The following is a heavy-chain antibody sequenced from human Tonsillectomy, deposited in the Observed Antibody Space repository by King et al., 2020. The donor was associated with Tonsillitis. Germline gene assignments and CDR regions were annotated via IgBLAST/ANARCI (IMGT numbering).Heavy chain of an antibody. CDR3: AKDSCSGGSCYSDYYGMDV. CDR2: ISYDGSNK. D-gene: IGHD2-15*01. Sequence: VQLVEYGGGVVQPGRSLRLSCAASGFTFSSYGMHWVRQAPGKGLEWVAVISYDGSNKYYADSVKGRFTISRDNSKNTLYLQMNSLRAEDTAVYYCAKDSCSGGSCYSDYYGMDVWGQGTTVTVSS. V-gene: IGHV3-30*18. J-gene: IGHJ6*02. CDR1: GFTFSSYG.